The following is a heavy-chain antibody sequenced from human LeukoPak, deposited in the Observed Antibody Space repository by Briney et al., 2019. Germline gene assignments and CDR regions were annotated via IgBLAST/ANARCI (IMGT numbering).Heavy chain of an antibody. D-gene: IGHD3-16*02. CDR2: INHSGST. Sequence: SETLSLTCAVYGGSFSGYYWSWIRQPPGKGLEWIGEINHSGSTNYNPSLKSRVTISVDTSKNQFSLKLSSVTATDTAVYYCARDPSDYVWGSYRYGYYYYYMDVWGKGTTVTVSS. CDR1: GGSFSGYY. V-gene: IGHV4-34*01. J-gene: IGHJ6*03. CDR3: ARDPSDYVWGSYRYGYYYYYMDV.